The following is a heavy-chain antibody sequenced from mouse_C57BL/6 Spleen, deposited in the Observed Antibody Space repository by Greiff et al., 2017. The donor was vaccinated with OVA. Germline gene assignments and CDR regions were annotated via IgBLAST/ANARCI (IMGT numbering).Heavy chain of an antibody. D-gene: IGHD2-1*01. CDR3: ARREPYGNPYYYAMDY. CDR1: GYTFTDYY. V-gene: IGHV1-19*01. CDR2: INPYNGGT. Sequence: VQLQQSGPVLVKPGASVKMSCKASGYTFTDYYMNWVKQSHGKSLEWIGVINPYNGGTSYNQKFKGKATLTVDKSSSTAYMELNSLTSEDSAVYYCARREPYGNPYYYAMDYWGQGTSVTVSS. J-gene: IGHJ4*01.